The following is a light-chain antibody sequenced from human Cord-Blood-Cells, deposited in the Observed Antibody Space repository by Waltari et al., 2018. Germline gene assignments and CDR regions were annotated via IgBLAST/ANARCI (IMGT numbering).Light chain of an antibody. V-gene: IGKV4-1*01. CDR1: LSVLDSSNNKKD. J-gene: IGKJ1*01. CDR3: QQYYSTPWT. CDR2: WSS. Sequence: DIVMTQSPDALAVSLGVRATNTSKSRLSVLDSSNNKKDLARAQQKQVQPPKLLISWSSTRKSGFPDRFSGIGSGTHFTLTISSLQAEDVSVYYCQQYYSTPWTFGQGAKVEIK.